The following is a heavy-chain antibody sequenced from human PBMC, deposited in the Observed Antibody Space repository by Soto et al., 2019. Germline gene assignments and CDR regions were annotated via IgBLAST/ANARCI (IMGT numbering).Heavy chain of an antibody. V-gene: IGHV4-31*03. CDR2: IYYSGNT. D-gene: IGHD6-13*01. Sequence: SETLSLTCTVSGGSISSGDFFWHWIRQHPGKGLEWLGYIYYSGNTYYNPSLKGRVSMSVDTAENQFSLKLSSVAAADTAVYYCARGRGGSSWTNHDFDYWGQGTLVTVSS. CDR1: GGSISSGDFF. J-gene: IGHJ4*02. CDR3: ARGRGGSSWTNHDFDY.